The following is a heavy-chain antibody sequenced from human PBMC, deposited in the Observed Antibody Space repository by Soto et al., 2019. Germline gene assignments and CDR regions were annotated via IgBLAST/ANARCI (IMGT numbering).Heavy chain of an antibody. CDR3: ARVFRLTGTRSGVFDP. V-gene: IGHV1-18*04. Sequence: SEKVACSASGYTFTSYGISVVRQAPGQGLEWMGWISAYNGNTNYAQKLQGRVTMTTDTSTSTAYMELRSLRSDDTAVYYCARVFRLTGTRSGVFDPWGQGTLVTGSS. CDR1: GYTFTSYG. CDR2: ISAYNGNT. J-gene: IGHJ5*02. D-gene: IGHD1-7*01.